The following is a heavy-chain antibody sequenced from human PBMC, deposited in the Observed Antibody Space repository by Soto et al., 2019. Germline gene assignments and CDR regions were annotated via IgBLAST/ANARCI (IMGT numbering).Heavy chain of an antibody. Sequence: QVKLVESRGGVVQPGRSLRLSCAASGFTFSSYGMHWVRQAPGKGLEWVAVIWFDGSNKWYADSVKGRFTISRDNSKNTLYLQLNSLRAEDTAVYSCARDRGYSGYDSPRYYYGMDVWGQGTMVTVSS. D-gene: IGHD5-12*01. CDR1: GFTFSSYG. J-gene: IGHJ6*02. CDR3: ARDRGYSGYDSPRYYYGMDV. CDR2: IWFDGSNK. V-gene: IGHV3-33*01.